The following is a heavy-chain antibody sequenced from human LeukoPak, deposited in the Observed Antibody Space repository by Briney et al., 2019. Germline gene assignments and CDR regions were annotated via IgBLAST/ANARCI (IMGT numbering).Heavy chain of an antibody. Sequence: ASVKVSCKASGYTFTSYDINWVRQATGQGLEWMGWMNPNSDNTDYAQKFQDRVTMTRNTSISTAYMEPSSLRSEDTAVYYCARGLGPGFCSSTSCYGDKSFDYWGQGTLVTVSS. CDR2: MNPNSDNT. CDR1: GYTFTSYD. D-gene: IGHD2-2*01. V-gene: IGHV1-8*01. J-gene: IGHJ4*02. CDR3: ARGLGPGFCSSTSCYGDKSFDY.